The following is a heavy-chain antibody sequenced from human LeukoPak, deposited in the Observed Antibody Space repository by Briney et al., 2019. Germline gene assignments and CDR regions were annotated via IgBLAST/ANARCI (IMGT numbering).Heavy chain of an antibody. Sequence: SETLSLTCTVSGGSISSGDFYWNWIRQHPGRGLEWIGYIYYSGSTYYNPSLKSRVTISVDTSKNQFSLKLSSVTAADTAVYYCASLRWIYRDGYNYWGQGTLVTVSS. J-gene: IGHJ4*02. CDR1: GGSISSGDFY. CDR3: ASLRWIYRDGYNY. D-gene: IGHD5-24*01. CDR2: IYYSGST. V-gene: IGHV4-31*03.